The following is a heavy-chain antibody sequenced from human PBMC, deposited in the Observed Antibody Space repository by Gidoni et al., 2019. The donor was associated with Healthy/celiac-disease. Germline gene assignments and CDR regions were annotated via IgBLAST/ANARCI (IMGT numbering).Heavy chain of an antibody. D-gene: IGHD3-22*01. V-gene: IGHV3-30-3*01. CDR1: GFTFSSYA. CDR2: ISYDGSNK. Sequence: QVQLVESGVGVVQPGRSLRLSCAASGFTFSSYAMHWVRQAPGKGLEWVAVISYDGSNKYYADSVKGRFTISRDNSKNTLYLQMNSLRAEDTAVYYCARDFAPHTTRLPYYYDKGIDYWGQGTLVTVSS. J-gene: IGHJ4*02. CDR3: ARDFAPHTTRLPYYYDKGIDY.